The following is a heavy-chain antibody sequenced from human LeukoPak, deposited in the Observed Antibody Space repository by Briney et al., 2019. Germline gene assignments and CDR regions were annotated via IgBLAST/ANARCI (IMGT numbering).Heavy chain of an antibody. D-gene: IGHD2-15*01. V-gene: IGHV4-59*08. CDR1: GGSINGYY. J-gene: IGHJ4*01. CDR2: IYSNWEY. CDR3: ARQSDGWPES. Sequence: RTSETLSLICSVSGGSINGYYWTWVRLSPGERLEWIGYIYSNWEYRLNPSLKSRLTFSLDTPKNQIFLQLASVTAADTAIYFCARQSDGWPESWGHGTLVTVSS.